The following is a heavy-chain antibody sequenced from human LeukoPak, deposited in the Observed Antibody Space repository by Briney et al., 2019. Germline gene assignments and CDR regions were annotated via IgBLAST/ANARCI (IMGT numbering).Heavy chain of an antibody. D-gene: IGHD1-26*01. V-gene: IGHV1-8*01. CDR3: ARGRWELPPFDY. CDR2: MNPNSGNT. J-gene: IGHJ4*02. CDR1: GYTFTSYD. Sequence: ALVKVSCKASGYTFTSYDINWVRQATGQGLEWMGWMNPNSGNTGYAQKFQGRVTMTRNTSISTAYMELSSLRSEDTAVYYCARGRWELPPFDYWGQGTLVTVSS.